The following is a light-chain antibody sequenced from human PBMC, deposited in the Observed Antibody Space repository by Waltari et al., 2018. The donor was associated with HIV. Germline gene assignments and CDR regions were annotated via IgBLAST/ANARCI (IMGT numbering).Light chain of an antibody. J-gene: IGLJ2*01. Sequence: SSELTQDPAVSVALGQTVRITCQGDSLRSYYASWYQQKPGQAPVLVIYGKNNRPSGFPDRFSVSSSGNTASLTITGAQAEDEADYDCNSRDSSGNHLVFGGGTKLTVL. V-gene: IGLV3-19*01. CDR3: NSRDSSGNHLV. CDR2: GKN. CDR1: SLRSYY.